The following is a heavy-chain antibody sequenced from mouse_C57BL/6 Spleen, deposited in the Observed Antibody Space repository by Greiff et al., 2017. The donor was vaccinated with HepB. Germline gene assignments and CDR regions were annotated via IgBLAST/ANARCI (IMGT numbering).Heavy chain of an antibody. Sequence: VQLQQSGAELVRPGASVTLSCKASGYTFTDYEMHWVKQTPVHGLEWIGAIDPETGGTAYNQKFKGKAILTADKSSSTAYMELRSLTSEDSAVYYCTRWGEYDVDFEVWGTGTTVTGYS. CDR1: GYTFTDYE. J-gene: IGHJ1*03. V-gene: IGHV1-15*01. CDR2: IDPETGGT. D-gene: IGHD2-14*01. CDR3: TRWGEYDVDFEV.